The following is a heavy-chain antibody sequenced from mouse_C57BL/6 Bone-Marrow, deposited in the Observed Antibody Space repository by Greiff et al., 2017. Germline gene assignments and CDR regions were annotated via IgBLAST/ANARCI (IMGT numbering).Heavy chain of an antibody. Sequence: EVQRVESGGGLVKPGGSLKLSCAASGFTFTSYTLSWVRQTPEQRLEWVATISGGGGNPSYPDLVTGRYTISRDDAKNTLYLQMSSVRYEDTALYYWARQRADWGQGTLVTVSA. CDR3: ARQRAD. V-gene: IGHV5-9*01. J-gene: IGHJ3*01. CDR1: GFTFTSYT. CDR2: ISGGGGNP.